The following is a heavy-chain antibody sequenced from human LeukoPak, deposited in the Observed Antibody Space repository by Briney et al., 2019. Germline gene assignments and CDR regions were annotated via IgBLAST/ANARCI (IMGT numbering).Heavy chain of an antibody. Sequence: PGGSLRLSCAASGLTFSSFEMTWVRQAPGKGLEGLSYISTSGTTIYYADSVKGRFTICRDNAKNSLYLQMNSLRAEDTAVYYCARLDYSNYGAYYYYYMDVWGKGTTVTVSS. V-gene: IGHV3-48*03. D-gene: IGHD4-11*01. CDR1: GLTFSSFE. CDR3: ARLDYSNYGAYYYYYMDV. J-gene: IGHJ6*03. CDR2: ISTSGTTI.